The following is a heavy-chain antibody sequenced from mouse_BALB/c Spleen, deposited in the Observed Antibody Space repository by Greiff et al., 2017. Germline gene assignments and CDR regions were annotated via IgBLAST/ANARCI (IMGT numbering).Heavy chain of an antibody. V-gene: IGHV5-17*02. CDR2: ISSGSSTI. CDR3: ARNPYYDYAMDY. CDR1: GFTFSSFG. J-gene: IGHJ4*01. D-gene: IGHD1-1*01. Sequence: EVQGVESGGGLVQPGGSRKLSCAASGFTFSSFGMHWVRQAPEKGLEWVAYISSGSSTIYYADTVKGRFTISRDNPKNTLFLQMTSLRSEDTAMYYCARNPYYDYAMDYWGQGTSVTVSS.